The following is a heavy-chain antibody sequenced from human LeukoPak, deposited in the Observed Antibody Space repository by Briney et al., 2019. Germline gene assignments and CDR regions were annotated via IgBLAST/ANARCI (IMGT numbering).Heavy chain of an antibody. CDR1: GYTFTGYY. Sequence: ASVKVSCKASGYTFTGYYMHWVRQAPGQGLEWMGWINPNSGGTNYAQRFQGRVTMTRDTSISTAYMELSRLRSDDTAVYYCARESGEDTAMVIGYWGQGTLVTVSS. D-gene: IGHD5-18*01. CDR2: INPNSGGT. CDR3: ARESGEDTAMVIGY. V-gene: IGHV1-2*02. J-gene: IGHJ4*02.